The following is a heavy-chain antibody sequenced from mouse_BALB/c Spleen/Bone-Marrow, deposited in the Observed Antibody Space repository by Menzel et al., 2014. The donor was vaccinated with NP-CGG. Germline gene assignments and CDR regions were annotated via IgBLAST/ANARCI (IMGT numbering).Heavy chain of an antibody. J-gene: IGHJ4*01. D-gene: IGHD1-1*02. CDR2: IDAANGNS. Sequence: VQLQQSGAELVKPGASVKLTCTGSGFNIKDTYMHWVKQRPEQGLEWIGRIDAANGNSKYDPKFQGKATITADTSSITGYLQLSSLTSEDTAVYYCARYGYWGQGTSVTVSS. CDR3: ARYGY. V-gene: IGHV14-3*02. CDR1: GFNIKDTY.